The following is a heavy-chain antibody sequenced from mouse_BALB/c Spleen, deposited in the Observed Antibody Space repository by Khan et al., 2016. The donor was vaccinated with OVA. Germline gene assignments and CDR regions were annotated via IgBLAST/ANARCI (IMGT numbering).Heavy chain of an antibody. CDR2: ISSGGSYT. J-gene: IGHJ2*01. Sequence: EVELVESGGGLVKPGGSLKLSCVASGITFSRYSMSWVRQTPEKRLEWVASISSGGSYTYYPDRVQGRFTLSRDNAHNTLFLQMGSLRSEDTAIYYCARHEGYYGSRPYFDYWGQGTTLTVSS. CDR1: GITFSRYS. CDR3: ARHEGYYGSRPYFDY. D-gene: IGHD1-1*01. V-gene: IGHV5-9-3*01.